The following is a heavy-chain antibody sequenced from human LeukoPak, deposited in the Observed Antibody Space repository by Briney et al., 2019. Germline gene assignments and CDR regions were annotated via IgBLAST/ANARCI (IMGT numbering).Heavy chain of an antibody. D-gene: IGHD3-22*01. Sequence: GGSLRLSCAASGFTVSTNYMGWVRQAPGKGLEWVSVIYSGGRTYYADSVKGRFTISRDNSKDTLYLQMNSLRAEDTAVYYCARESNSGYYLSYWGQGTLVTVSS. CDR1: GFTVSTNY. CDR2: IYSGGRT. V-gene: IGHV3-66*01. CDR3: ARESNSGYYLSY. J-gene: IGHJ4*02.